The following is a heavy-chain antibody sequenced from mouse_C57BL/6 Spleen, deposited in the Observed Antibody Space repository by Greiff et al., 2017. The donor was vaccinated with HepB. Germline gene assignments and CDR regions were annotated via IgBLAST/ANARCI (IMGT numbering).Heavy chain of an antibody. CDR1: GYSFTSYY. J-gene: IGHJ3*01. D-gene: IGHD2-5*01. Sequence: QVQLQQSGPELVKPGASVKISCKASGYSFTSYYIHWVKQRPGQGLEWIGWIYPGSGNTKYNEKFKGKATLTADTSSSTAYMQLSSLTSEDSAVYYGARDYSNFLFAYWGQGTLVTVSA. CDR3: ARDYSNFLFAY. CDR2: IYPGSGNT. V-gene: IGHV1-66*01.